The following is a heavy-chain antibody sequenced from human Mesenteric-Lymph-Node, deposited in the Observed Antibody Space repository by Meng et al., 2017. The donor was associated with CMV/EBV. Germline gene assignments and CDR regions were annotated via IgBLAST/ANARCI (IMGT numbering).Heavy chain of an antibody. Sequence: GESLKISCAASGFTVSSNYMSWVRQAPGKGLEWVSVIYSGGSTYYADSVKGRFTISRDNSKNTLYLQMNNLRAEDTAVYYCARYSSSPYYYGMDVWGQGTLVTVSS. CDR2: IYSGGST. J-gene: IGHJ6*02. D-gene: IGHD6-6*01. V-gene: IGHV3-53*01. CDR3: ARYSSSPYYYGMDV. CDR1: GFTVSSNY.